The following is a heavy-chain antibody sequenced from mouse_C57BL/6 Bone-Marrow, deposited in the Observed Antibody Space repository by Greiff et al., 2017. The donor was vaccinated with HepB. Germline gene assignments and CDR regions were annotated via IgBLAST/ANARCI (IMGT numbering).Heavy chain of an antibody. CDR3: ARPGSSYPWYFDV. D-gene: IGHD1-1*01. CDR2: IDPEDGET. J-gene: IGHJ1*03. CDR1: GFNIKDYY. Sequence: VQLQQSGAELVKPGASVKLSCTASGFNIKDYYMHWVKQRTEQGLEWIGRIDPEDGETKYDPKFQGKATITADTSSNTAYLQLSSLTSEDTAVYYGARPGSSYPWYFDVWGTGTTVTVSS. V-gene: IGHV14-2*01.